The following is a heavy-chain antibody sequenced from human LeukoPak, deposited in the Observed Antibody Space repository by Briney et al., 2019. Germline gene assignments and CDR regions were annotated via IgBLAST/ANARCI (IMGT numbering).Heavy chain of an antibody. Sequence: SETLSLTCTVSGGSISSGSYYWSWIRQPAGKGLEWIGRIYTSGSTYYNPSLKSRVTMSVDTSKNQFSLKLSSVTAADTAVYYCAREELLWFGALHYYYMDVWGKGTTVTISS. J-gene: IGHJ6*03. D-gene: IGHD3-10*01. V-gene: IGHV4-61*02. CDR3: AREELLWFGALHYYYMDV. CDR2: IYTSGST. CDR1: GGSISSGSYY.